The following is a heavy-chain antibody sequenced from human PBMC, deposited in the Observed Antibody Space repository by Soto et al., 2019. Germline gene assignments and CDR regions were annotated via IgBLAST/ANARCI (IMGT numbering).Heavy chain of an antibody. Sequence: QVQLVQSGAEVKKPGSWVKISCKASGGTLSSYGISWVRQAPGQGFEWMGGIIPVASVSGIANNAQKFQGSMTITADTSTRTAYMELSSLTSHDTAVYYCARGVDDSYNYGMDGWGQGTTVTVSS. D-gene: IGHD3-3*01. CDR1: GGTLSSYG. J-gene: IGHJ6*01. CDR3: ARGVDDSYNYGMDG. V-gene: IGHV1-69*17. CDR2: IIPVASVSGIA.